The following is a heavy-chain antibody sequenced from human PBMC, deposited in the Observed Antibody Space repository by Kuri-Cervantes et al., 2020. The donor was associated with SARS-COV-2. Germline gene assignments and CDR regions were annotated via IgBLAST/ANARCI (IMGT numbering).Heavy chain of an antibody. V-gene: IGHV3-7*01. CDR1: GFTFSSYW. CDR3: AKSWSGSYYGAFDI. CDR2: IKQDGSEK. J-gene: IGHJ3*02. Sequence: GGSLRLSCAASGFTFSSYWMSWVRQAPGKGLEWVANIKQDGSEKYYADSVKGRFTISRDNSKNTLYLQMNSLRAEDTAVYYCAKSWSGSYYGAFDIWGQGTMVTVSS. D-gene: IGHD1-26*01.